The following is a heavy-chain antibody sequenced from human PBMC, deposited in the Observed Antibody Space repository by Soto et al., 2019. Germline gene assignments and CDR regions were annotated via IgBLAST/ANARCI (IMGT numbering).Heavy chain of an antibody. CDR1: GFTFSSYA. J-gene: IGHJ4*02. CDR2: ISYDGSNK. Sequence: QVQLVESGGGVVQPGRSLRLSCAASGFTFSSYAMHWVRQAPGKGLEWVAVISYDGSNKYYADSVKGRFTISRDNSKNTLYLQMNSLRAEDTAVYYCARDRKEAFIDYWGQGTLVTVSS. CDR3: ARDRKEAFIDY. V-gene: IGHV3-30-3*01.